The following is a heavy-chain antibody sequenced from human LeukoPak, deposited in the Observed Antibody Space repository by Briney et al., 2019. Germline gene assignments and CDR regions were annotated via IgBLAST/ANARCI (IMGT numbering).Heavy chain of an antibody. CDR3: ARGNRDFDS. CDR1: GDSVSTNSAA. CDR2: TYYRSKWSH. Sequence: SQTLSLTCAISGDSVSTNSAAWNWIRQSPSRGFEWLGRTYYRSKWSHDYAPSVQSRITINPDTSKNQFSLHLNSVTPEDTAVYYCARGNRDFDSWGQGTLVTVSS. V-gene: IGHV6-1*01. D-gene: IGHD2-21*02. J-gene: IGHJ5*01.